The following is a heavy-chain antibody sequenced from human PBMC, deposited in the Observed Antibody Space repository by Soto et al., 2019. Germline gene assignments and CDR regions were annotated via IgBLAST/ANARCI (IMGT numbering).Heavy chain of an antibody. J-gene: IGHJ5*01. CDR2: ILSSGGT. CDR1: GDSVSSDSYY. D-gene: IGHD6-19*01. Sequence: QVQLQESGPGLVKPSWTLSLTCSVSGDSVSSDSYYWTWIRQPPGKTLEWAGVILSSGGTSTNRSLRRRLSASVDTSKTQFSMRLASVTAADTGVYFLARGFSSGLYVDSWGRGAQVTVSS. V-gene: IGHV4-61*01. CDR3: ARGFSSGLYVDS.